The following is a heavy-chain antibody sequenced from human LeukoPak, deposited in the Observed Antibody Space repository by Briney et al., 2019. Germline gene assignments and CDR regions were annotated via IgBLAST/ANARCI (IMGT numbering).Heavy chain of an antibody. CDR2: ISWNSGSI. Sequence: GRSLRLSCAASGFTFDDYAMHWVRQAPGKGLEWVSGISWNSGSIGYADSVKGRFTISRDNAKNSLYLQMNSLRAEDTAVYYCARDGHSSGSFDYWGQGTLVTVSS. J-gene: IGHJ4*02. D-gene: IGHD3-10*01. CDR3: ARDGHSSGSFDY. V-gene: IGHV3-9*01. CDR1: GFTFDDYA.